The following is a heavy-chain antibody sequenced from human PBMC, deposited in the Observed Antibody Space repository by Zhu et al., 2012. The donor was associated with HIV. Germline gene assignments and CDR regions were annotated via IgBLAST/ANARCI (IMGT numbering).Heavy chain of an antibody. V-gene: IGHV3-23*01. CDR1: GFTFSSYP. D-gene: IGHD6-19*01. CDR2: ISGSTDDR. J-gene: IGHJ4*02. CDR3: AKDLSLSRDTSGWSIAFDY. Sequence: VQLLESGGGLVQPGGSLRLSCAASGFTFSSYPMSWVRQAPGKGLEWVSSISGSTDDRYYSDSVKGRFTISKDYSRNTLYLQMNSLRGEDTALYYCAKDLSLSRDTSGWSIAFDYWGREPWSPSPQ.